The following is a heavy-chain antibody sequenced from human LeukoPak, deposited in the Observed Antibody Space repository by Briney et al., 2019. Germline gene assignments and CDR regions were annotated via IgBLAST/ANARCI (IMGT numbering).Heavy chain of an antibody. V-gene: IGHV3-9*03. J-gene: IGHJ4*02. D-gene: IGHD4-17*01. Sequence: GRSLRLSCAASGFTFDDYAIHWVRQAPGKGLEWVSGISWNGASIGYADSVKGRFTISRDNAKNSLYLQMNSLRAEDMALYYCAKDFDYDYGDQLSDYWGQGTLVTVSS. CDR3: AKDFDYDYGDQLSDY. CDR1: GFTFDDYA. CDR2: ISWNGASI.